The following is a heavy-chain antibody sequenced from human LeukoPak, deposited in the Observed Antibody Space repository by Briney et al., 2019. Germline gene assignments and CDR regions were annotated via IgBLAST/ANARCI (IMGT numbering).Heavy chain of an antibody. CDR3: ARGNKYYYDSSGPYFDY. Sequence: CKASXXTXXXXTISWVRQAPGQGLEWMGXXIPILGIANYAQKFQGRVTITADKSTRKAYMEMSSLRSEDTAVYYCARGNKYYYDSSGPYFDYWGQGTLVTVSS. CDR2: XIPILGIA. CDR1: XXTXXXXT. J-gene: IGHJ4*02. V-gene: IGHV1-69*02. D-gene: IGHD3-22*01.